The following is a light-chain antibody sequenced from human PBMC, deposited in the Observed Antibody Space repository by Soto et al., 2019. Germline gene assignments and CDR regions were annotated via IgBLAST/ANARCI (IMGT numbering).Light chain of an antibody. CDR3: QQYKNWPTWT. CDR1: ESVSSS. V-gene: IGKV3-15*01. Sequence: EIVMTQSPATLSMSPGERATLSCRASESVSSSLAWYQQKPGQAPRLLIYGVSTRPTGIPARFSGSGSGTEFTLTISSLQSEDFAVYYCQQYKNWPTWTFGQGTKVDIK. CDR2: GVS. J-gene: IGKJ1*01.